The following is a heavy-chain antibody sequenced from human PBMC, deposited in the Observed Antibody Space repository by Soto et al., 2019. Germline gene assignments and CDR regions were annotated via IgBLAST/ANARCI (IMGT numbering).Heavy chain of an antibody. Sequence: QVQLVQSGAEVKKPGASVKVSCKASGYTFTSYAMHWVRQAPGQRLEWMGWINAGNGNTKYSQKFQGRVTITRDTSASTAYMELSSLRSEDTAVYYCARDRLKQWLVKYGMDVWGQGTTVTVSS. V-gene: IGHV1-3*01. D-gene: IGHD6-19*01. CDR2: INAGNGNT. CDR3: ARDRLKQWLVKYGMDV. J-gene: IGHJ6*02. CDR1: GYTFTSYA.